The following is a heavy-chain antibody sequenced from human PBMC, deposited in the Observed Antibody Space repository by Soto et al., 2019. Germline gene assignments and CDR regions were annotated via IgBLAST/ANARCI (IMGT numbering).Heavy chain of an antibody. V-gene: IGHV4-30-2*01. CDR1: GGSISSGGYS. D-gene: IGHD3-22*01. J-gene: IGHJ4*02. CDR2: IYHSGST. CDR3: ARAAYYYDSSGSNYGPFDY. Sequence: SETLSLTCAVSGGSISSGGYSWSWIRQPPGKGLEWIGYIYHSGSTYYNPSLKSRVTISVDRSKNQSSLKLSSVTAADTAVYYCARAAYYYDSSGSNYGPFDYWGQGTLVTVSS.